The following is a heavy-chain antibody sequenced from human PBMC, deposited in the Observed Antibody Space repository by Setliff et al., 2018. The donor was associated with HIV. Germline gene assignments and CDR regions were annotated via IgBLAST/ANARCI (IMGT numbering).Heavy chain of an antibody. J-gene: IGHJ5*02. CDR1: GFTFSTYS. CDR2: ISSSSSYI. V-gene: IGHV3-21*01. D-gene: IGHD6-13*01. CDR3: ARDGTAAAPTWFDP. Sequence: SCAASGFTFSTYSMNWVRQAPGKGLEWVSSISSSSSYIYYADSVQGRFTISRDNAKNSLYLQMNSLRAEDTAVYYCARDGTAAAPTWFDPWGQGTLVTVSS.